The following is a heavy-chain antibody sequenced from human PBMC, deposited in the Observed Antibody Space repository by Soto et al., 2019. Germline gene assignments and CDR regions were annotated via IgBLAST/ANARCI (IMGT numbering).Heavy chain of an antibody. CDR3: ARDIVVVVAANHNWFDP. V-gene: IGHV1-18*01. J-gene: IGHJ5*02. CDR2: ISAYNGNT. D-gene: IGHD2-15*01. CDR1: GYTFTSYG. Sequence: ASAKVSCKASGYTFTSYGISWVRQAPGQGLEWMGWISAYNGNTNYAQKLQGRVTMTTDTSTSTAYMELRSLRSDDTAVYYCARDIVVVVAANHNWFDPWGQGTLVTVSS.